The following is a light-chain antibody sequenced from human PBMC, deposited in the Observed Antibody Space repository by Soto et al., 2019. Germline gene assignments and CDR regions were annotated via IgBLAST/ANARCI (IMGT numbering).Light chain of an antibody. CDR1: ISDAGFYAR. V-gene: IGLV2-18*02. CDR3: SSYTSSSTYV. Sequence: QSVLTQPPSVSGSPGQSVTISCTGTISDAGFYARVSWYQQPPGTAPKLLIYDVTSRPSGVPDRFSGSRSGKTASLTISGLQPEDEADYYFSSYTSSSTYVFGPGTKVTVL. CDR2: DVT. J-gene: IGLJ1*01.